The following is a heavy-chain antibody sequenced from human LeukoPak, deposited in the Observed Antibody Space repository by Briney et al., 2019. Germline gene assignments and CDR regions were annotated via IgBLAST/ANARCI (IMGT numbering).Heavy chain of an antibody. Sequence: PGGSLRLSCAASGFTFSSYAMSWVRQAPGKGLEWVSAISGSGGSTYYADSVKGRFTISRDNSKNTLYLQMNSLRAEDTAVYYCARDGVITDYGDEYYYGMDVWGQGTTVTVSS. D-gene: IGHD4-17*01. J-gene: IGHJ6*02. V-gene: IGHV3-23*01. CDR3: ARDGVITDYGDEYYYGMDV. CDR2: ISGSGGST. CDR1: GFTFSSYA.